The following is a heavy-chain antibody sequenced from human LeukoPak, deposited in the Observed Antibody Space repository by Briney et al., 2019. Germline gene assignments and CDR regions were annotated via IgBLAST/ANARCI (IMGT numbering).Heavy chain of an antibody. V-gene: IGHV4-59*01. Sequence: SETLSPTCIVSNGSINSYYWSWIRQPPGKGLEWIGYIYYSGSAYYNPSLRSRVTISVDTSKSQFSLNLSSVTAADTAVYYCARTYDSSGYSAFHIWGQGTMVTVSS. CDR2: IYYSGSA. CDR1: NGSINSYY. CDR3: ARTYDSSGYSAFHI. D-gene: IGHD3-22*01. J-gene: IGHJ3*02.